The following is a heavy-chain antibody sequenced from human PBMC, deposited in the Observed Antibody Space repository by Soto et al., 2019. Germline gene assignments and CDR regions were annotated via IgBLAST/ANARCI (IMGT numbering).Heavy chain of an antibody. CDR3: ARDTLDIVVVPAAGNMYNWFDP. Sequence: GGSLRLSCAASGFTFSSYAMHWVRQAPGKGLEWVAVISYDGSNKYYADSVKGRFTISRDNSKNTLYLQMNSLRAEDTAVYYCARDTLDIVVVPAAGNMYNWFDPWGQGTLVTVSS. J-gene: IGHJ5*02. V-gene: IGHV3-30-3*01. D-gene: IGHD2-2*01. CDR2: ISYDGSNK. CDR1: GFTFSSYA.